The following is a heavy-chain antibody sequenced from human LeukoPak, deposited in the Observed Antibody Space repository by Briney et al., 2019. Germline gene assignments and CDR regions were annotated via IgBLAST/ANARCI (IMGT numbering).Heavy chain of an antibody. J-gene: IGHJ4*02. D-gene: IGHD3-10*01. CDR3: ASGSGSGSYYPFDY. CDR1: GGSIRSFY. V-gene: IGHV4-59*01. Sequence: SETLSLTCTVSGGSIRSFYWSWIRQPPGKGLEWIGYIYYSGNTNYIPSLKSRVTISVDTSKNQFSLELSSVTAADTAVYYCASGSGSGSYYPFDYWGQGTLVTVSS. CDR2: IYYSGNT.